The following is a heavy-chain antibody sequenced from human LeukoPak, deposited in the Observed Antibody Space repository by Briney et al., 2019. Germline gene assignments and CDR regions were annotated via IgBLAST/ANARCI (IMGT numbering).Heavy chain of an antibody. J-gene: IGHJ6*03. CDR3: AKGQKIPYYDFWSGYYGYYYYYMDV. D-gene: IGHD3-3*01. CDR2: ISGSGGST. CDR1: DFTFSSYA. Sequence: GGSLRLSCAASDFTFSSYAMSWVRQAPGKGLEWVSAISGSGGSTYYADSVKGRFTISRDNSKNTLYLQMNSLRAEDTAVYYCAKGQKIPYYDFWSGYYGYYYYYMDVWGKGTTVTVSS. V-gene: IGHV3-23*01.